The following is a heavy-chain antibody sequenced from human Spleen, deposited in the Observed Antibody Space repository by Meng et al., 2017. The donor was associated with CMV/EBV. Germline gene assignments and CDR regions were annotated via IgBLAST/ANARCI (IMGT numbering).Heavy chain of an antibody. CDR2: IYYNGNT. CDR3: ALTTVNWFDP. J-gene: IGHJ5*02. Sequence: WAWIRQPPGKGLEWIGSIYYNGNTFYNPSLKSRVTISGDTSKNQFSLKVNSLTAADTAVYYCALTTVNWFDPWGQGTLVTVSS. D-gene: IGHD4-17*01. V-gene: IGHV4-39*07.